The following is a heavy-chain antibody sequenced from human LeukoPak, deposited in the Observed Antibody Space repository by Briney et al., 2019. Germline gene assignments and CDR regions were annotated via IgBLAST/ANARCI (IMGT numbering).Heavy chain of an antibody. D-gene: IGHD4-17*01. J-gene: IGHJ6*03. CDR1: GFTFDDYA. CDR3: AKDMHGDYSLYMDV. V-gene: IGHV3-43D*03. Sequence: PGGSLRPSCAASGFTFDDYAMHWVRQAPGKGLEWVSLISWDGGSTYYADSVKGRFTISRDNSKNSLYLQMNSLRAEDTALYYCAKDMHGDYSLYMDVWGKGTTVTVSS. CDR2: ISWDGGST.